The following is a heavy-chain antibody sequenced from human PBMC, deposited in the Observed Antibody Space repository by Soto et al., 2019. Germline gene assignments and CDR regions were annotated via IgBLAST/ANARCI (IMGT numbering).Heavy chain of an antibody. CDR2: IDPSDSYT. CDR3: ARQAVADYAFDI. V-gene: IGHV5-10-1*01. Sequence: GESLKISCKGSGYSFTSYWISWVRQMPGKGLAWMGRIDPSDSYTNYSPSFQGHVTISADKSISTAYLQWSSLKASDTAMYYCARQAVADYAFDIWGQGTMGTVSS. CDR1: GYSFTSYW. D-gene: IGHD6-19*01. J-gene: IGHJ3*02.